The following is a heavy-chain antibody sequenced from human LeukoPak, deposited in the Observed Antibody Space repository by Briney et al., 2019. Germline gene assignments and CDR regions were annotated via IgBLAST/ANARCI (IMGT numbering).Heavy chain of an antibody. CDR2: ISVYNGNT. Sequence: ASVKVSCKASGYTFTNHGFSWLRQAPGQGLEWMGWISVYNGNTNYAQKFQGRLTMTTDTPTNTASTELRSLRSDDTAVYYCARESSVVVVPAAIVYWGQGTLVTVSS. CDR3: ARESSVVVVPAAIVY. J-gene: IGHJ4*02. CDR1: GYTFTNHG. D-gene: IGHD2-2*02. V-gene: IGHV1-18*01.